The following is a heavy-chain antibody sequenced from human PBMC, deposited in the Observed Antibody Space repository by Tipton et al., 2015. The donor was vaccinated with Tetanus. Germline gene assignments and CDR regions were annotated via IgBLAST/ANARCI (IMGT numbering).Heavy chain of an antibody. D-gene: IGHD4-23*01. Sequence: TLSLTCAVYGGSFSGYYWTWVRQPPGKGLEWIGEISDSGSTNYSPSLKSRVPISMDTSETQFSLKLTSVTAADTAVYYCSRYGGDSLWYFNLWGRGTLVTVSS. CDR3: SRYGGDSLWYFNL. CDR1: GGSFSGYY. V-gene: IGHV4-34*01. CDR2: ISDSGST. J-gene: IGHJ2*01.